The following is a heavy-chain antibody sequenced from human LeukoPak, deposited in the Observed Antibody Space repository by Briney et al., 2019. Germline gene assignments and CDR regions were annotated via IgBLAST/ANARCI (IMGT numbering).Heavy chain of an antibody. CDR3: ARDIRGVSY. CDR1: GGSFSGYY. CDR2: INHSGST. Sequence: SETLSLTCAVYGGSFSGYYWSWIRQPPGKGLEWIGEINHSGSTNYNPSLKSRVTISVDTSKNQFSLKLSSVTAADTAVYYCARDIRGVSYWGRGTLVTVSS. J-gene: IGHJ4*02. V-gene: IGHV4-34*01. D-gene: IGHD1-26*01.